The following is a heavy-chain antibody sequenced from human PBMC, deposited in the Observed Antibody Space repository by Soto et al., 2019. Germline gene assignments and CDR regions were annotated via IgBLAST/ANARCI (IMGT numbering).Heavy chain of an antibody. CDR3: ARLRVVSDGNYYYGMDV. V-gene: IGHV4-39*01. J-gene: IGHJ6*02. CDR2: IYYSGST. D-gene: IGHD3-10*01. CDR1: GGSISSSSYY. Sequence: ETLSLTCTVSGGSISSSSYYWGWIRQPPGKGLEWIGSIYYSGSTYYNPSLKSRVTISVDTSKNQFSLKLSSVTAADTAVYYCARLRVVSDGNYYYGMDVWGQGTTVTVSS.